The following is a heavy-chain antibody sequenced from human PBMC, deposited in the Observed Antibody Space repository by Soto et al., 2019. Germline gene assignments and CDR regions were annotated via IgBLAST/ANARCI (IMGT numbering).Heavy chain of an antibody. D-gene: IGHD3-22*01. CDR2: IYHSGST. Sequence: SETLSLTCTVSGGSISTTDWWTWVRQPPGKGLEWIGEIYHSGSTNYNPSLKSRVTISVDKSKNQFSLKLNSVTAADSAVYYCARKAVVSGHFGSWGQRTLVTVSS. V-gene: IGHV4-4*02. J-gene: IGHJ4*02. CDR1: GGSISTTDW. CDR3: ARKAVVSGHFGS.